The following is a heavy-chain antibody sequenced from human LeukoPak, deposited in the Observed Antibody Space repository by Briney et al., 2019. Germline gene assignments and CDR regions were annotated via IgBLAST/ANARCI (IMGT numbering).Heavy chain of an antibody. Sequence: SETLSLTCAVYNGSLSGYYWSWIRQPPGKGLECIGEIKYSGSTYYNPSLKSRVTISVDTSKNQFSLKLSSVTAADTAVYYCARGYYDFWSGYYNQGYYFDYWGQGTLVTVSS. J-gene: IGHJ4*02. V-gene: IGHV4-34*01. CDR1: NGSLSGYY. CDR2: IKYSGST. CDR3: ARGYYDFWSGYYNQGYYFDY. D-gene: IGHD3-3*01.